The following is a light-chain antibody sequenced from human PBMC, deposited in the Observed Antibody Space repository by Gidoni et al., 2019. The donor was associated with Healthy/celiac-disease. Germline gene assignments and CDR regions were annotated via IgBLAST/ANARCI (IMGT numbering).Light chain of an antibody. V-gene: IGLV3-1*01. Sequence: YELTQPRSVSVSPGQTASITCSGDKLGDKYACWYQQKPGQSPVLVIYQDSKRPSGIPERFSGSNSGNTATLTISGTQAMDEADYYCQAWDSSTGVFGGGTKLTVL. CDR2: QDS. CDR3: QAWDSSTGV. CDR1: KLGDKY. J-gene: IGLJ2*01.